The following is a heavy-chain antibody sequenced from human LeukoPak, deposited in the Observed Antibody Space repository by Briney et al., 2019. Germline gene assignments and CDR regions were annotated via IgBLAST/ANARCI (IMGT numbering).Heavy chain of an antibody. Sequence: SETLSPTCGVSGGSISSTNWYSWVRQPPGKGLEWIGEIHHSGSTNYNPSLKSRVNISVDKSKNQFSLRLSSVTAADTAVYYCANRRFYDSTGYFSYWGQGTLVTVSS. V-gene: IGHV4-4*02. CDR1: GGSISSTNW. D-gene: IGHD3-22*01. J-gene: IGHJ4*02. CDR2: IHHSGST. CDR3: ANRRFYDSTGYFSY.